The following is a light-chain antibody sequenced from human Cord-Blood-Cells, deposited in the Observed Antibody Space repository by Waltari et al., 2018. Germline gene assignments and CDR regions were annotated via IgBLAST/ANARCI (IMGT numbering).Light chain of an antibody. J-gene: IGKJ4*01. CDR3: QQYDNLLLT. CDR2: DAS. CDR1: QDISNY. V-gene: IGKV1-33*01. Sequence: IQMTQSQSSRSDFLGDRVTITCQASQDISNYLNWYQQKPGKAPKLLIYDASNLETGVPSRFSGSGSGTDFTFTISSLQPEDIATYYCQQYDNLLLTFGGGTKVEIK.